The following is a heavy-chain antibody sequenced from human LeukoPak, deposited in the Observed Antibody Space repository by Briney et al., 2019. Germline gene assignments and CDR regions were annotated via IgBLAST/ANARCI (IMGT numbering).Heavy chain of an antibody. CDR3: ASPYCSGGSCYSFVNGAYY. V-gene: IGHV1-69*01. CDR1: GGTFSSYA. CDR2: IIPIFGTA. J-gene: IGHJ4*02. D-gene: IGHD2-15*01. Sequence: SVKVSCKASGGTFSSYAISWVRQAPGQGLEWMGGIIPIFGTANCAQKFQGRVTITADESTSTAYMELSSLRSEDTAVYCCASPYCSGGSCYSFVNGAYYWGQGTLVTVSS.